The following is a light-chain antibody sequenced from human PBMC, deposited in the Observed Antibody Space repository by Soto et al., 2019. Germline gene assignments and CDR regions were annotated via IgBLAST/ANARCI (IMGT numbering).Light chain of an antibody. Sequence: DVQLTQSPSSLSASVGDRVTITCRASQSVYEYLNWYQKRPGKAPNLLIFGASNLRTGVPSRFSASGFGTDFTLTISSLQPEDSATYYCQQSSHIPFTFGGGTEVELK. J-gene: IGKJ4*01. V-gene: IGKV1-39*01. CDR3: QQSSHIPFT. CDR2: GAS. CDR1: QSVYEY.